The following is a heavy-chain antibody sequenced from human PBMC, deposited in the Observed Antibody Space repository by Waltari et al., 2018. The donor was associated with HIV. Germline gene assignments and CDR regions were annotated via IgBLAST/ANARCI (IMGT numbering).Heavy chain of an antibody. J-gene: IGHJ4*02. CDR1: GYSISSGSF. CDR2: VSHGGST. V-gene: IGHV4-38-2*02. D-gene: IGHD3-22*01. CDR3: ARIYDNTGYNFLDY. Sequence: QVQLQESGPGLVKPSETLSLTCTVPGYSISSGSFWGWIRQPPGKGLEWIGSVSHGGSTSYNPSLKSRVTISVDTSKNHFSLRLSSVTAADTAVYYCARIYDNTGYNFLDYWGQGTLVTVSS.